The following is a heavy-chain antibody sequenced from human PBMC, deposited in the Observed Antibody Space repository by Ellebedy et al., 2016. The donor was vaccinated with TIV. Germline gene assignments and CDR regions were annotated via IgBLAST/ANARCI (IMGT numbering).Heavy chain of an antibody. V-gene: IGHV3-15*01. CDR3: TTDGLSITMVRGVIIDAFDI. J-gene: IGHJ3*02. D-gene: IGHD3-10*01. CDR2: IKSKTDGGTT. Sequence: GESLKISXAASGFTFSNAWMSWVRQAPGKGLEWVGRIKSKTDGGTTDYAAPVKGRFTISRDDSKNTLYLQMNSLKTEDTAVYYCTTDGLSITMVRGVIIDAFDIWGQGTMVTVSS. CDR1: GFTFSNAW.